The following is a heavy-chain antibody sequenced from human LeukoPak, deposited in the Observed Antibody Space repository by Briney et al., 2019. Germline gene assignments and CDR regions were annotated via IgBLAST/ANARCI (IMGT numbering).Heavy chain of an antibody. V-gene: IGHV3-30*18. Sequence: SLRLSCAASGFTFSSNGMHWVRQAPGKGLEWVAVISYDGSNKYYADSVKGRFTISRENSKNTLYLQMNSLRAEDTAVYYCAKGHHARTLDAFDIWGQGTMVTVSS. D-gene: IGHD1-14*01. CDR2: ISYDGSNK. CDR3: AKGHHARTLDAFDI. J-gene: IGHJ3*02. CDR1: GFTFSSNG.